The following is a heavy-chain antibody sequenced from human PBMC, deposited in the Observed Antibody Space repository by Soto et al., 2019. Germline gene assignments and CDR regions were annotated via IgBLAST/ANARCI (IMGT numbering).Heavy chain of an antibody. J-gene: IGHJ4*02. CDR3: AREFNGYGD. V-gene: IGHV4-30-2*01. CDR2: IYHSGST. Sequence: QLQLQESGSGLVKPSQTLSLTCAVSGGYISSGGYSWSWIRQPPGKGLEWIGYIYHSGSTYYNPSLQSRVAISVDRSKNQFSLKLSSVTVADTAVYYCAREFNGYGDWGQGTLVTVSS. CDR1: GGYISSGGYS. D-gene: IGHD1-26*01.